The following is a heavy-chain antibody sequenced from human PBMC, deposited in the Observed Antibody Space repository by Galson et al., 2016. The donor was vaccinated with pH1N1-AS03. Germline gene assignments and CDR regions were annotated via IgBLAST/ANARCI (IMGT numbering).Heavy chain of an antibody. D-gene: IGHD4-17*01. CDR3: ARFHYGDYSGWFDP. V-gene: IGHV2-70*11. J-gene: IGHJ5*02. Sequence: PALVKPTQTLTLTCTFSGFSLSTSGMCVSWIRQPPGKALEWLARIDWNDNKYYSTSLKTRLTISKDTSKNQEVLTMTNMDPVDTATNYCARFHYGDYSGWFDPWGQGTLVTVSS. CDR2: IDWNDNK. CDR1: GFSLSTSGMC.